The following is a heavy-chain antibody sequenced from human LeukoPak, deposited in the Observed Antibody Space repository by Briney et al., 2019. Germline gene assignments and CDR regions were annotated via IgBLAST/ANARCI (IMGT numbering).Heavy chain of an antibody. Sequence: GGSLRLSCAASGFTFSSYSMNWVRQAPGKGLEWVSSISSSSSYIYYADSVKGRFTISRDNSKNTLYLQMNSLRTDDTAVYYCAKELVDGYDSDYWGQGTPATVSS. CDR1: GFTFSSYS. J-gene: IGHJ4*02. D-gene: IGHD5-24*01. V-gene: IGHV3-21*01. CDR2: ISSSSSYI. CDR3: AKELVDGYDSDY.